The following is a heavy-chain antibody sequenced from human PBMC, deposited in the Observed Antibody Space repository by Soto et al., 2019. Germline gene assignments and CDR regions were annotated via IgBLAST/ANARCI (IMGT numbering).Heavy chain of an antibody. CDR1: GYTFTGYY. V-gene: IGHV1-2*02. CDR2: INPNSGGT. CDR3: ARSVWGSQGDY. J-gene: IGHJ4*02. D-gene: IGHD7-27*01. Sequence: QVQLVQSGAEVKKPGASVKVSCKASGYTFTGYYMHWVRQAPGQGLEWMGWINPNSGGTNYAQKLPGGVTMTRDTSISTASMELSRLRSDDTAGYYCARSVWGSQGDYWGQGTLVTVSS.